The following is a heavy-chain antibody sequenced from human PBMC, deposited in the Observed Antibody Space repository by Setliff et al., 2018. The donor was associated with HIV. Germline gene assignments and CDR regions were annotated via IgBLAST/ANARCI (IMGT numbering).Heavy chain of an antibody. CDR2: IIPFHGTV. D-gene: IGHD6-19*01. V-gene: IGHV1-69*10. CDR3: AKSSDWPPYYFDH. J-gene: IGHJ4*03. Sequence: GASVKVSCKASGATFKTYAMSWVRQTPGQGLEWLGGIIPFHGTVNYAQKFRGRVTITTDKLMTIAYLDLNSLRAEDTALYYCAKSSDWPPYYFDHWVPETLLVTVSS. CDR1: GATFKTYA.